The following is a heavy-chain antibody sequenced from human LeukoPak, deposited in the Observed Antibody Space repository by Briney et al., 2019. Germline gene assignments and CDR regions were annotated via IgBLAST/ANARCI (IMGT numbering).Heavy chain of an antibody. D-gene: IGHD1-26*01. CDR2: IKQDGSTK. CDR1: GFTFANSW. V-gene: IGHV3-7*01. CDR3: TRDTIGSLDY. J-gene: IGHJ4*02. Sequence: GGSLRLSCAASGFTFANSWMAWVRQAPGKGLEWVANIKQDGSTKHYADSLKGRFTISRDDPKNSLFLQMNNLRADDTAIYYCTRDTIGSLDYWGQGILVTVAS.